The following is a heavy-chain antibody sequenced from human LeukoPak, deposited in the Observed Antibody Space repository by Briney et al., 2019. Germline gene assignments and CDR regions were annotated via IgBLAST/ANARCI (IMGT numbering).Heavy chain of an antibody. J-gene: IGHJ4*02. D-gene: IGHD2-15*01. Sequence: PGGSLRLSCAASGFTFSNAWMSWVRQAPGKGLEWVSGITGSGVSTYYADFVKGRCTISRDNSKNTLYLQMNSLRAEDTAVYYCARGMVVAGSGAFDYWGQGTLVTVSS. CDR3: ARGMVVAGSGAFDY. CDR1: GFTFSNAW. CDR2: ITGSGVST. V-gene: IGHV3-23*01.